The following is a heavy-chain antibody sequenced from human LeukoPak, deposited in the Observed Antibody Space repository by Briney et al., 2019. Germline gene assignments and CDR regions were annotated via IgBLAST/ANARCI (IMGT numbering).Heavy chain of an antibody. V-gene: IGHV4-39*07. CDR2: IYHSGST. D-gene: IGHD6-13*01. Sequence: SETLSLTCTVSGGSISSSSYYWGWIRQPPGKGLEWIGSIYHSGSTYYKASLKSRVTISVDTSKNQFSLKLSSVTAADTAVYYCARAFYSSSWYHKEDFFDYWGQGTPVTVSS. CDR3: ARAFYSSSWYHKEDFFDY. CDR1: GGSISSSSYY. J-gene: IGHJ4*02.